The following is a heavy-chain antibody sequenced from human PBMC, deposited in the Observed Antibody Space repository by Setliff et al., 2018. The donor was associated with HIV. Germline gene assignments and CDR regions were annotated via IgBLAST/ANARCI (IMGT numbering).Heavy chain of an antibody. CDR3: ASRPRGTFSLGY. V-gene: IGHV4-59*08. J-gene: IGHJ4*02. CDR2: VYYRGST. CDR1: GASIRSDY. D-gene: IGHD3-16*01. Sequence: PSETLSLTCTVSGASIRSDYWSWIRQTPGKGLEWLGYVYYRGSTNYNPSLNSRVTISVDPSKNQFSLKLTSVTAADTAVYYCASRPRGTFSLGYWGQGTRVTVSS.